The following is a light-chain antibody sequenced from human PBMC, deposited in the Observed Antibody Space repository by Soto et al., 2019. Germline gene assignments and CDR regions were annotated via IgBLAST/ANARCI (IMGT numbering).Light chain of an antibody. J-gene: IGKJ1*01. CDR2: HAS. CDR1: QTIYSN. V-gene: IGKV3-15*01. Sequence: EIVLTQSPGTLSLSPGERVTLSCRASQTIYSNVAWYQQRPGQSPRLLIYHASSRATGIPARFSGGGSGTEFTLTINSLQSEDFAVYYCQQYQNLWTFGQGTKVDIK. CDR3: QQYQNLWT.